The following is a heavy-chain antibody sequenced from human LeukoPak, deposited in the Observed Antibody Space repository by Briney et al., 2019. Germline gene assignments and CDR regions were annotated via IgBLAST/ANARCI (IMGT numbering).Heavy chain of an antibody. CDR1: GFTFSSHN. V-gene: IGHV3-48*01. CDR3: ASKYSGRSKKYYYFDC. CDR2: ISSSSTTI. J-gene: IGHJ4*02. D-gene: IGHD1-26*01. Sequence: PGGSLRLSCAASGFTFSSHNINWVRQAPGKGLEWVSYISSSSTTIYYADSVKGRFTISRDNAKNSLYLQMNSLRAEDTAVYYCASKYSGRSKKYYYFDCWGQGTLVTVSS.